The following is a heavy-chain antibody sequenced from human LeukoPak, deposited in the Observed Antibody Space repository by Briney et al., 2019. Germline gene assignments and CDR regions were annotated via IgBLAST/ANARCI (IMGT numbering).Heavy chain of an antibody. D-gene: IGHD5-24*01. V-gene: IGHV3-74*01. CDR1: GSTFSSYW. CDR2: INTDGSSA. CDR3: ARGRDGYNRYYYYYMDV. Sequence: GGSLRLSCAASGSTFSSYWMHWVRQAPGKGLVWVSRINTDGSSANYADSVKGRFTIARDNAKNTLYLQMSSLRAEDTAVYYCARGRDGYNRYYYYYMDVWGKGTTVIVSS. J-gene: IGHJ6*03.